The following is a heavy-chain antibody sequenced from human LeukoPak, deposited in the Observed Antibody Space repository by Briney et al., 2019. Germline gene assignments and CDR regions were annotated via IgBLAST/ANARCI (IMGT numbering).Heavy chain of an antibody. CDR2: IIPILGIA. CDR1: GGTFSSSA. Sequence: SVKVSYKASGGTFSSSAISWVRQAPGQGLEWMGRIIPILGIANYAQKFQGRVTITADKSTTTAYMELSSLRSEDTAVSYCAREPRVTMVRGVTNFDYSGQGTLVTVSS. CDR3: AREPRVTMVRGVTNFDY. V-gene: IGHV1-69*04. J-gene: IGHJ4*02. D-gene: IGHD3-10*01.